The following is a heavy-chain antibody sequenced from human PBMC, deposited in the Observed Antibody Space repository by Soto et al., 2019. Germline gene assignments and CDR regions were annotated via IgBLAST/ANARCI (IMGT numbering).Heavy chain of an antibody. J-gene: IGHJ3*01. Sequence: QVELVESGGGVVQPGRSLRLSCAASGFTFSSYGMHWVRQAPGKGLEWVSVIWYDGSNKYYADSVKGRFTISRDNSKNTLYLQMNSLRAEDSAVYYCARDFKAPPADWGQGTMVTVSS. CDR1: GFTFSSYG. V-gene: IGHV3-33*01. CDR2: IWYDGSNK. CDR3: ARDFKAPPAD.